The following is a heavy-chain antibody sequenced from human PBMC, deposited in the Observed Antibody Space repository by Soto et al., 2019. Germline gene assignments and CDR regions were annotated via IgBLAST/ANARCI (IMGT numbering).Heavy chain of an antibody. V-gene: IGHV4-61*01. CDR2: IYYSGST. D-gene: IGHD6-13*01. CDR1: GGSVSSGSYY. CDR3: VVRPGIAPAGSDY. Sequence: PSETLSLTCTVSGGSVSSGSYYWSWIRQPPGKGLEWIGYIYYSGSTNYNPSLKSRVTISVDTSKNQFSLKLSSVTAADTAVYYCVVRPGIAPAGSDYWGQGTLVTVSS. J-gene: IGHJ4*02.